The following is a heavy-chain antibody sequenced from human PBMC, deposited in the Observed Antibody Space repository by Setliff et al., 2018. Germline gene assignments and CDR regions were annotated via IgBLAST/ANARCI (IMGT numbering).Heavy chain of an antibody. D-gene: IGHD1-26*01. CDR2: VKSRTDGGTT. V-gene: IGHV3-15*07. CDR1: GFTFTDAW. Sequence: GGSLRLSCAASGFTFTDAWMNWVRQAPGRGLEWVGRVKSRTDGGTTDYAAPVKGRFTISRDDSKNTLYLQMNNLKTEDTALYYCTTAHYTGNSRTLDFWGPGTLVTVSS. CDR3: TTAHYTGNSRTLDF. J-gene: IGHJ4*02.